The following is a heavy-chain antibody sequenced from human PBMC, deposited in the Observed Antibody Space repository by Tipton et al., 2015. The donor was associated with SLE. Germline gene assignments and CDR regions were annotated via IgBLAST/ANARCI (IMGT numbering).Heavy chain of an antibody. V-gene: IGHV4-34*01. D-gene: IGHD2-15*01. CDR2: INHSGST. CDR1: GRSFSGYY. J-gene: IGHJ4*02. Sequence: TLSLTCAVYGRSFSGYYWSWIRQPPGKGLEWIGEINHSGSTNYNPSLKSRVTISVDTSKNQFSLKLSSVTAADTAVYYCASSLGSSYWFDYWGQGTLVTVSS. CDR3: ASSLGSSYWFDY.